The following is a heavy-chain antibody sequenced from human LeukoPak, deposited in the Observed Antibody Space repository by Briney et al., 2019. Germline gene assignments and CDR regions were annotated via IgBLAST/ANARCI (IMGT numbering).Heavy chain of an antibody. CDR2: ISDYNGNT. J-gene: IGHJ5*02. D-gene: IGHD3-22*01. CDR3: ARDGPDRAAWFDP. CDR1: GYTFSGYG. V-gene: IGHV1-18*01. Sequence: GASVKVSCKASGYTFSGYGISWVRQAPGQGLEWMGWISDYNGNTNYAQKVQGRVTMTTDPFTSTAYMELRSLRSDDTAVYYCARDGPDRAAWFDPWGQGTLVTVSS.